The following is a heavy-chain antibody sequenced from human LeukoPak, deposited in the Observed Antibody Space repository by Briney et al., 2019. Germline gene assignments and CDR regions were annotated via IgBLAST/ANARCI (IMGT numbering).Heavy chain of an antibody. CDR3: ARSNYYGSGSYLVGLMDV. V-gene: IGHV3-11*01. D-gene: IGHD3-10*01. J-gene: IGHJ6*04. CDR2: ISSSGSTI. Sequence: PGGSLRLSCAASGFTFSDYYMSWIRQAPGKGLEWVSYISSSGSTIYYADSVKGRFTISRDNAKNSLYLQMNSLRAEDTAVYYCARSNYYGSGSYLVGLMDVWGKGTTVTISS. CDR1: GFTFSDYY.